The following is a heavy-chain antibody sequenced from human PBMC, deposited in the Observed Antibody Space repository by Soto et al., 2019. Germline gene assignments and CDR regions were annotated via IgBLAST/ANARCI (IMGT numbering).Heavy chain of an antibody. Sequence: SVKVSCKASGGTFSSYAISWVRQAPGQGLEWMGGIIPIFGTANYAQKFQGRVTITADESTSTAYMELSSLRSEDTAVYYCAREEAGTTNIWFDPWGQGTLVTVSS. CDR1: GGTFSSYA. J-gene: IGHJ5*02. D-gene: IGHD1-7*01. CDR3: AREEAGTTNIWFDP. CDR2: IIPIFGTA. V-gene: IGHV1-69*13.